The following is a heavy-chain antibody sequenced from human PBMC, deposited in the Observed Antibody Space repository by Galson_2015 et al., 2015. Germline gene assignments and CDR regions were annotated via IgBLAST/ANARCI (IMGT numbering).Heavy chain of an antibody. CDR2: IIPICGTA. D-gene: IGHD4-11*01. CDR3: AYSNYVNYYYYYMDV. CDR1: GGTFSSYA. J-gene: IGHJ6*03. V-gene: IGHV1-69*13. Sequence: SVKVSCKASGGTFSSYAISWVRQAPGQGLEWMGGIIPICGTANYAQKFQGRVTITADESTSTAYMELSSLRSEDTAVYYCAYSNYVNYYYYYMDVWGKGTTVTVSS.